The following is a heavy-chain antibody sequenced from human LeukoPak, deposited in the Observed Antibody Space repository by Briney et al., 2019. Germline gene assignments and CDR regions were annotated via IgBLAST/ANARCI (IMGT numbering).Heavy chain of an antibody. J-gene: IGHJ4*02. V-gene: IGHV3-7*01. CDR2: IKQDGSEK. CDR3: ARVEEGDVLDY. D-gene: IGHD3-16*01. Sequence: GGSLRLSCAASGLTFSSYWMSWVRQAPGKGLEWVANIKQDGSEKYYVDSVKGRFTISRDNAKNSLYLQMNSLRAEDTAVYYCARVEEGDVLDYWGQGTLVTVSS. CDR1: GLTFSSYW.